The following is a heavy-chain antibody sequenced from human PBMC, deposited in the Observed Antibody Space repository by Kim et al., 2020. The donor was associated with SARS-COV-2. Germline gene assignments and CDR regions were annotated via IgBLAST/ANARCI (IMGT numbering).Heavy chain of an antibody. CDR3: ARAPGPAAQNDY. V-gene: IGHV1-8*01. CDR2: MNPNSGNT. J-gene: IGHJ4*02. Sequence: ASVKVPCKASGYTFTSYDINWVRQATGQGLEWMGWMNPNSGNTGYAQKFQGRVTMTRNTSISTAYMELSSLRSEDTAVYYCARAPGPAAQNDYWGQGTLVTVSS. CDR1: GYTFTSYD. D-gene: IGHD2-2*01.